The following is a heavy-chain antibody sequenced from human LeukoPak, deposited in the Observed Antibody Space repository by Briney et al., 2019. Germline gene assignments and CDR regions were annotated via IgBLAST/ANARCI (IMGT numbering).Heavy chain of an antibody. J-gene: IGHJ4*02. CDR3: ARGGSGSYYKLSQDY. Sequence: GGSVRLSCAASGFTFTGYWMSWVRQAPGKGLEWVANIKQSGSEKYYVDSVKGRFTISRDNAKNSLYLQMNSLRAEDTAVYYCARGGSGSYYKLSQDYWGQGTLVTVSS. CDR1: GFTFTGYW. D-gene: IGHD3-10*01. CDR2: IKQSGSEK. V-gene: IGHV3-7*01.